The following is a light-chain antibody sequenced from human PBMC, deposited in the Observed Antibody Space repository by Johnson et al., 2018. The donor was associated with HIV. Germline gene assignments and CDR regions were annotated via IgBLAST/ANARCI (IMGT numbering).Light chain of an antibody. J-gene: IGLJ1*01. CDR3: GTWDSSLSVYV. V-gene: IGLV1-51*01. CDR1: SSNIGSNY. Sequence: QSVLTQPPSVSAAPGQKVTISCSGSSSNIGSNYVSWYQQLPGTAPKLLIFDNNKRPSGIPGRFSASKSGTSATLGITGLQTGDEADYYCGTWDSSLSVYVFGTGTKFTVL. CDR2: DNN.